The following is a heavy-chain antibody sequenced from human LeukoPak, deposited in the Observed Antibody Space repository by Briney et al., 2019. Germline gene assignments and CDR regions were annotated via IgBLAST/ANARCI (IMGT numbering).Heavy chain of an antibody. V-gene: IGHV3-74*01. CDR3: AKHSSYDILTGDGAFDI. D-gene: IGHD3-9*01. J-gene: IGHJ3*02. Sequence: GGSLRLSCAASGFTFSSYWMHWVRQAPGKGLVWVSRINSDGSSTSYADSVKGRFTISRDNAKNTLYLQMNSLRAEDTALYYCAKHSSYDILTGDGAFDIWGQGTMVTVSS. CDR1: GFTFSSYW. CDR2: INSDGSST.